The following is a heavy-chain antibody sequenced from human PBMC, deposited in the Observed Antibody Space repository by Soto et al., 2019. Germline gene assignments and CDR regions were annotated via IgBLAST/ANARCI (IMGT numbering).Heavy chain of an antibody. CDR2: ISSSSSYI. J-gene: IGHJ5*02. Sequence: EVQLVESGGGLVKPGGSLRLSCAASGFTFSSYSMNWVRQAPGKGLEWVSSISSSSSYIYYADSVKGRFTISRDNAKNSLYLQMNSLIAEDTAVYYCARGYSSGWANWFDPWGQGTLVTVSS. CDR1: GFTFSSYS. CDR3: ARGYSSGWANWFDP. D-gene: IGHD6-19*01. V-gene: IGHV3-21*01.